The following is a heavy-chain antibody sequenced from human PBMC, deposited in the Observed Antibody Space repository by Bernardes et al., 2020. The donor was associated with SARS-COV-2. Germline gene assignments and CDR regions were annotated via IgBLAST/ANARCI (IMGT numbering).Heavy chain of an antibody. J-gene: IGHJ4*02. CDR3: ARFGCSSTSCHYYFDY. D-gene: IGHD2-2*01. V-gene: IGHV1-2*02. Sequence: ASVKVSCKASGYTFTGYYMHWVRQAPGQGLEWMGWINPNSGGTNYAQKFQGRVTMTRDTSISTAYMELSRLRSDDTAVYYCARFGCSSTSCHYYFDYWGQGTLVTVSS. CDR2: INPNSGGT. CDR1: GYTFTGYY.